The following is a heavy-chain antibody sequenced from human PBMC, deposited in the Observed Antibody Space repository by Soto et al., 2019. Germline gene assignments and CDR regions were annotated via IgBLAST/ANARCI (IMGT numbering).Heavy chain of an antibody. J-gene: IGHJ5*02. CDR2: LNPNSGNT. CDR1: GYTFTSYD. V-gene: IGHV1-8*01. Sequence: VQLVQSGAEVKKPGASVKVSCKASGYTFTSYDINSVRQAPGQGLEWMGWLNPNSGNTGYAQKFQGRVTMTRNTSIRTAYMELSSLRSEDTAVYDCAREKEWLGFATWGQGTLVPVSS. D-gene: IGHD3-3*01. CDR3: AREKEWLGFAT.